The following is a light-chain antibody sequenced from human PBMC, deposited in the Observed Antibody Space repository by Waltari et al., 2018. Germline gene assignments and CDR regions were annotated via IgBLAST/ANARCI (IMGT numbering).Light chain of an antibody. CDR3: QQSYSTLLT. CDR2: AAS. J-gene: IGKJ4*01. Sequence: IQLTQSPSSLSASVGDRVTITCRASQGISSYLAWYQQKPGKAPKLLIYAASSLQSGVPSRFSGSGSGTDFTLTITSLQPEDFATYHCQQSYSTLLTFGGGTKVEIK. V-gene: IGKV1-39*01. CDR1: QGISSY.